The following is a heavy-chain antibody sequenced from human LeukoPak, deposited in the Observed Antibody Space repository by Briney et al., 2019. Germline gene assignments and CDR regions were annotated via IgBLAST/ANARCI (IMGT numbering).Heavy chain of an antibody. V-gene: IGHV4-39*07. D-gene: IGHD6-13*01. CDR3: ASGYSSTWYLVLAY. Sequence: SETLSLTCTVSGGSISSRPYYWGWIRQPPGKGLEWIGSIYYSGNTYYNASLKSQVSISIDTSKNQFSLRLTSVTAADTAVYYCASGYSSTWYLVLAYWGQGTLVPVSS. J-gene: IGHJ4*02. CDR1: GGSISSRPYY. CDR2: IYYSGNT.